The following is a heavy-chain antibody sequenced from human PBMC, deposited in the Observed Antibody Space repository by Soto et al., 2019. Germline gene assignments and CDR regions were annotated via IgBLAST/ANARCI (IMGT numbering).Heavy chain of an antibody. V-gene: IGHV4-31*11. CDR2: IYYSGST. J-gene: IGHJ6*02. CDR3: ARDGPWSVYYYGMDV. D-gene: IGHD3-3*01. Sequence: TLSRTCAVSGGSLSSGGYYWSWIRQHPGKGLEWIGYIYYSGSTYYNPSLKSRVTISVDTSKNQFSLKLSSVTAADTAVYYCARDGPWSVYYYGMDVWGQGTTVTVSS. CDR1: GGSLSSGGYY.